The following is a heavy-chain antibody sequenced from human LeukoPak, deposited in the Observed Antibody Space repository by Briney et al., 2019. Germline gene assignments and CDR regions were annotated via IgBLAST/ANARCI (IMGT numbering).Heavy chain of an antibody. Sequence: SETLSLTCTVSGGSISSYYWSWIRQPPGKGLEWIGYIYYSGSTNYNPSLKSRVTMSVDTSKNQFSLKLSSVTAADTAVYYCARDVEMATFDIWGQGTMVTVSS. CDR2: IYYSGST. V-gene: IGHV4-59*12. CDR3: ARDVEMATFDI. D-gene: IGHD5-24*01. J-gene: IGHJ3*02. CDR1: GGSISSYY.